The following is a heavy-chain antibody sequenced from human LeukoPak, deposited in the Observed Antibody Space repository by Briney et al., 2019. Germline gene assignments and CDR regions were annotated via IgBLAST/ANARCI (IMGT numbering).Heavy chain of an antibody. J-gene: IGHJ4*02. CDR2: IYTSGST. CDR1: GGSISSYY. CDR3: ARNSMVRGTPVFGY. D-gene: IGHD3-10*01. Sequence: SETLSLTCTVSGGSISSYYWSWIRQPAGKGLEWIGRIYTSGSTNYNPSLKSRVTMSVDTSKNQFSLKLSSVTAADTAVYYCARNSMVRGTPVFGYWGQGTLVTVSS. V-gene: IGHV4-4*07.